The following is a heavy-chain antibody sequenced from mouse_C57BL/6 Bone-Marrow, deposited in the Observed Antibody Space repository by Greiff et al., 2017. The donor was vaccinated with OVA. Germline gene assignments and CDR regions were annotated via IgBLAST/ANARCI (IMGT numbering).Heavy chain of an antibody. CDR1: GFSLTSYG. D-gene: IGHD2-3*01. J-gene: IGHJ3*01. V-gene: IGHV2-2*02. CDR3: ARNCRNGYSWFAY. CDR2: IWSGGST. Sequence: VQGVESGPGLVQPSQSLSITCTASGFSLTSYGVNWVRQSPGTGLEWLGVIWSGGSTDSTADFISRLSISKANSKSQVFFKMNSLQANDTAIYYCARNCRNGYSWFAYWGQGTLVTVSA.